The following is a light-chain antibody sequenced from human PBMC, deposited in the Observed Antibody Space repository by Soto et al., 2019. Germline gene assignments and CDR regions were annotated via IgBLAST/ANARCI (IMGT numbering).Light chain of an antibody. V-gene: IGLV2-14*03. CDR3: ASYTTSSTYV. Sequence: QPASVSASPGQPIDISCTGTSSDVGAFNYVSWYQQHPGKAPKFMIFDVSSRPSGVSDRFSGSKSGNTASLTISGLQTQDEADYYCASYTTSSTYVFGTGTKGTVL. J-gene: IGLJ1*01. CDR2: DVS. CDR1: SSDVGAFNY.